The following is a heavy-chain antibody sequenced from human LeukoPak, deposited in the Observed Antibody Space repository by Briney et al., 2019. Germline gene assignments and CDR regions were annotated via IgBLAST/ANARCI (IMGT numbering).Heavy chain of an antibody. CDR1: GGSISSYY. Sequence: SETLSLTCTVSGGSISSYYWNWIRQPPGKGLEGIGYIFYSGSTNYNPSLKSRVTISVDTSKNQFSLKVRSVTAADTAVYYCARSKVGNSDWYLTEYWGQGTLVTVSS. V-gene: IGHV4-59*01. D-gene: IGHD2-21*02. J-gene: IGHJ4*02. CDR2: IFYSGST. CDR3: ARSKVGNSDWYLTEY.